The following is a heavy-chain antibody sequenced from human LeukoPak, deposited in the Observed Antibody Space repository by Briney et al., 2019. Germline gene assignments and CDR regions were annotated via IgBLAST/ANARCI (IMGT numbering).Heavy chain of an antibody. V-gene: IGHV1-8*01. J-gene: IGHJ4*02. CDR2: MNPNSANT. CDR1: GYTFTNYD. D-gene: IGHD2-2*01. Sequence: ASVKVSCKASGYTFTNYDINWVRQATGQGLEWMGWMNPNSANTGYAQKFQGRVTMTRNTSISTAYMELSSLRSEDTAVYYCARVNCSSTSCRSKFLDYWGQGTLATVSS. CDR3: ARVNCSSTSCRSKFLDY.